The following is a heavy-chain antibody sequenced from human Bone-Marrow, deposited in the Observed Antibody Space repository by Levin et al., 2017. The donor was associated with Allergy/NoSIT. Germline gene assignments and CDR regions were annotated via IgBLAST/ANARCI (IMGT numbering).Heavy chain of an antibody. D-gene: IGHD3-10*01. CDR2: ISSSGSTI. CDR3: ARDNLITMVRGGPVYYYYYYGMDV. J-gene: IGHJ6*02. V-gene: IGHV3-11*01. CDR1: GFTFSDYY. Sequence: GESLKISCAASGFTFSDYYMSWIRQAPGKGLEWVSYISSSGSTIYYADSVKGRFTISRDNAKNSLYLQMNSLRAEDTAVYYCARDNLITMVRGGPVYYYYYYGMDVWGQGTTVTVSS.